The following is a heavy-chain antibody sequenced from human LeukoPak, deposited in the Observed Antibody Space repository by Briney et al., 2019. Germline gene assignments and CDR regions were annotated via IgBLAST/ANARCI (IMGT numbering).Heavy chain of an antibody. V-gene: IGHV1-8*01. CDR2: MSPNSGNT. D-gene: IGHD5-18*01. Sequence: ASVKVSCKASGYTFTSYDINWVRQATGQGLEWMGWMSPNSGNTGYAQKFQGRVTMTRNTSISTAYMELSSLRSEDTAVYYCARVRYSYGPNWFDPWGRGTLVTVSS. CDR1: GYTFTSYD. CDR3: ARVRYSYGPNWFDP. J-gene: IGHJ5*02.